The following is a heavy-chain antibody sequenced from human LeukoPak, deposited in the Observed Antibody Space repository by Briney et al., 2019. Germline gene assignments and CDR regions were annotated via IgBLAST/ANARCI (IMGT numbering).Heavy chain of an antibody. D-gene: IGHD3-10*01. CDR1: GYSISSGDYY. Sequence: SETLSLTCTVSGYSISSGDYYWSWIRQPAGKGLEWIGRISSSGSTNYNPSLKSRVTISVDTSKNQFSLKLSSVTAADTAVYYCARANMVRGVGSFFDRNWFDPWGQGTLVTVSS. J-gene: IGHJ5*02. CDR2: ISSSGST. V-gene: IGHV4-61*02. CDR3: ARANMVRGVGSFFDRNWFDP.